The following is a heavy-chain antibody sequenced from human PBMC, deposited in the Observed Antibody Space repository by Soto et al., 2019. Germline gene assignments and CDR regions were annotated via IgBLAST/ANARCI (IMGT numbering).Heavy chain of an antibody. V-gene: IGHV1-69*13. J-gene: IGHJ6*02. CDR2: IIPLFPKR. D-gene: IGHD6-19*01. CDR3: ARDPHSSGWQSMYYYGLDV. Sequence: SVKVSCKVSGGNFGNYGYSWVRQAPGQGLEWMGGIIPLFPKRDYAQKFQGRLTIIADESTSTTFLELSSLRSEDTAVYYCARDPHSSGWQSMYYYGLDVWGQGTTVTVSS. CDR1: GGNFGNYG.